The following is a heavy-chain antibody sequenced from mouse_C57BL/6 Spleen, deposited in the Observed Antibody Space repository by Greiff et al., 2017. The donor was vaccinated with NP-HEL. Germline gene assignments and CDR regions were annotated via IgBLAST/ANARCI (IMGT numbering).Heavy chain of an antibody. CDR1: GYTFTSYG. V-gene: IGHV1-81*01. CDR3: ARGAAQAFAY. Sequence: QVQLQQSGAELARPGASVKLSCKASGYTFTSYGISWVKQRTGQGLEWIGEIYPRSGNTYYNEKFKGKATLTADKSSSTAYMELRSLTSEDSAVYFCARGAAQAFAYWGQGTLVTVSA. J-gene: IGHJ3*01. CDR2: IYPRSGNT. D-gene: IGHD3-2*02.